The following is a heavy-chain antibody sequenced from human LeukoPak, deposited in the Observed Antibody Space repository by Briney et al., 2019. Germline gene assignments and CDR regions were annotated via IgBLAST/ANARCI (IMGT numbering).Heavy chain of an antibody. CDR2: IYYSGST. CDR3: ARGHWNYIIDY. CDR1: GGSISSSSYY. D-gene: IGHD1-7*01. V-gene: IGHV4-39*07. Sequence: SETLSLTCTVSGGSISSSSYYWGWIRQPPGKGLEWIGSIYYSGSTYYNPSLKSRVTISVDTSKNQFSLKLSSVTAADTAVYYCARGHWNYIIDYWGQGTLVTVSS. J-gene: IGHJ4*02.